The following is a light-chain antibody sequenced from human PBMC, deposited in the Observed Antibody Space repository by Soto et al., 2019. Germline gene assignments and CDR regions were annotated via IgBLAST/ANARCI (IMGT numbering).Light chain of an antibody. J-gene: IGKJ4*01. CDR2: DAS. CDR3: QQQSSWPLT. CDR1: QSVGNY. Sequence: EIVLTQSPATLSLSPGERATLSCRASQSVGNYLVWYQLKPGQPPRLLIYDASNRSTGIPARFSGSGSGTDFTLTSSRLEPEDFAVYYCQQQSSWPLTFGGGTKVEIK. V-gene: IGKV3-11*01.